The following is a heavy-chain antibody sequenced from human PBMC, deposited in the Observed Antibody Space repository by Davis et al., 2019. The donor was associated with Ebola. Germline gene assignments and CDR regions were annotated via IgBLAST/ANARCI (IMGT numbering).Heavy chain of an antibody. J-gene: IGHJ4*02. CDR2: ISAYNGNT. D-gene: IGHD3-22*01. Sequence: AASVKVSCKASGYTFTSYGISWVRQAPGQGLEWMGWISAYNGNTNYAQKLQGRVTMTTDTSTSTAYMELRSLRSDDTAVYYCARDYYDSSGYYFPSFDYWGQGTLVTVSS. CDR1: GYTFTSYG. V-gene: IGHV1-18*01. CDR3: ARDYYDSSGYYFPSFDY.